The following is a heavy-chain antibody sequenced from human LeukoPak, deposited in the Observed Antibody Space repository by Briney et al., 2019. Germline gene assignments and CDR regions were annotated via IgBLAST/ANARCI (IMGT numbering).Heavy chain of an antibody. Sequence: PGRSLRLSCAASGFTFSSYWMHWVRQAPGKGLVWVSHINDDGSTTDSADSVKGRFTISRDNAKNTLFLQMNSLRAEDTAVYYCARGLFYAFDFRGQGTMVTVSS. CDR3: ARGLFYAFDF. CDR1: GFTFSSYW. CDR2: INDDGSTT. J-gene: IGHJ3*01. V-gene: IGHV3-74*01. D-gene: IGHD2-21*02.